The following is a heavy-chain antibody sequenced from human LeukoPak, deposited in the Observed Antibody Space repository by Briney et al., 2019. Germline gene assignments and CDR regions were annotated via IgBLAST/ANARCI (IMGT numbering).Heavy chain of an antibody. CDR3: TRQQNSRSTGYFDY. D-gene: IGHD6-6*01. CDR1: GGSMSSSSYP. V-gene: IGHV4-39*01. CDR2: IFYSGST. J-gene: IGHJ4*02. Sequence: SETLSLTCTVSGGSMSSSSYPWGWIRQPPGKGLEWIGSIFYSGSTYYNPSLKSRVTISIDTSKNQFSLKLNSVTAADTAVYYCTRQQNSRSTGYFDYWGQGTLVTVSS.